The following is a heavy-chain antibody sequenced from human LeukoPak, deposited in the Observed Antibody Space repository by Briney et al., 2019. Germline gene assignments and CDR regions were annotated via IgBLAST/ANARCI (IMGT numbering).Heavy chain of an antibody. CDR3: ATHTSSGWFPSSPGDY. V-gene: IGHV5-51*01. D-gene: IGHD6-19*01. CDR2: IYPGDSDT. CDR1: GYSFTSYW. J-gene: IGHJ4*02. Sequence: GESLKISCKASGYSFTSYWIGWVRQMPGKGLEWMGIIYPGDSDTRYSPSFQGQVTISADKSISTAYLQWSSLKASDTAMYYCATHTSSGWFPSSPGDYWGQGTLVTVSS.